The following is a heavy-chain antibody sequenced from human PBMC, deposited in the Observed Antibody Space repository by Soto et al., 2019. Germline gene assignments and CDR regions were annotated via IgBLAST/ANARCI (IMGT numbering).Heavy chain of an antibody. CDR1: GFTFSSYA. CDR3: ARDLDGYYDSSGNFDY. CDR2: ISYDGSNK. D-gene: IGHD3-22*01. J-gene: IGHJ4*02. V-gene: IGHV3-30-3*01. Sequence: QVQLVESGGGVVQPGRSLRLSCAASGFTFSSYAMHWVRQAPGKGLEWVAVISYDGSNKYYADSVKGRFTISRDNSTNTLYLQMTSLSAENTAVYYCARDLDGYYDSSGNFDYWGQGTLVTVSS.